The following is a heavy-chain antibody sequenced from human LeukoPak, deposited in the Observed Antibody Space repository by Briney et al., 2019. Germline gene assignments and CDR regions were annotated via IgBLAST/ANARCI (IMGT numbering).Heavy chain of an antibody. CDR1: GGSISSYY. Sequence: KPSETLSLTCTVSGGSISSYYWSWIRQPPGKGLEWIGYIYYSGSTNYNPSLKSRVTISVDTSKNQFSLKLSSVTAADTAIYYCARHDSATYYTSAFDIWGQGTMVTVSS. J-gene: IGHJ3*02. CDR2: IYYSGST. CDR3: ARHDSATYYTSAFDI. D-gene: IGHD1-26*01. V-gene: IGHV4-59*08.